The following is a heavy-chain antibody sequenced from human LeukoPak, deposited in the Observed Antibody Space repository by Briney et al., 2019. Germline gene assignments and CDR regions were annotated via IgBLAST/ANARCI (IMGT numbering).Heavy chain of an antibody. V-gene: IGHV3-72*01. CDR3: VRVIGYSSGYNWFDP. Sequence: PGGSLRLSCAASGFTFSDHYMDWVRQAPGKGLEWVGRTRNKANSYTTEYAASVEGRFIISRDGSKNSLYLHMNSLKIEDTAVYYCVRVIGYSSGYNWFDPWGQGTLVTVSS. CDR2: TRNKANSYTT. CDR1: GFTFSDHY. D-gene: IGHD6-19*01. J-gene: IGHJ5*02.